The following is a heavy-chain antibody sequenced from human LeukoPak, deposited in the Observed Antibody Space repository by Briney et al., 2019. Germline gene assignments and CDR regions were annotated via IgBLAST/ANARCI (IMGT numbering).Heavy chain of an antibody. J-gene: IGHJ4*02. Sequence: GGSLRLSCAASGFTFSNAWKSWVRQAPGKGLEWVGRIKSKTDGGTTDYAAPVKGRFTISRDDSKNTLYLQMNSLKTEDTAVYYCTTDPGSSWYFFYGRDPDYWGQGTLVTVSS. CDR3: TTDPGSSWYFFYGRDPDY. CDR1: GFTFSNAW. V-gene: IGHV3-15*01. CDR2: IKSKTDGGTT. D-gene: IGHD6-13*01.